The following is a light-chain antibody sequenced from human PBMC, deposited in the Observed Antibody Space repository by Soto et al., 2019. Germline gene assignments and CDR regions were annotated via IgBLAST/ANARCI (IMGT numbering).Light chain of an antibody. V-gene: IGKV1-5*01. CDR2: DAS. CDR3: QHYDSYSEA. CDR1: QSINAW. J-gene: IGKJ1*01. Sequence: IQMTQSPSTLSASVGDRVTLTCRASQSINAWLAWYQQKPGKAPELLIYDASSLQSGVPSRFSGSGSGTEFTLTISSLQPDDFATYYCQHYDSYSEAFGQGTKVDIK.